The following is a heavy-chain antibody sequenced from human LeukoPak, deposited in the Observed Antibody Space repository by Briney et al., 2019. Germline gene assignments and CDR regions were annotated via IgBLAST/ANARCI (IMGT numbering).Heavy chain of an antibody. CDR3: AGAGGLSNQGAVFDY. CDR1: GGSISSYY. J-gene: IGHJ4*02. V-gene: IGHV4-4*07. CDR2: IYTSGST. D-gene: IGHD3-10*01. Sequence: SETLSLTCTVSGGSISSYYWSWIRQPAGKGLEWIGRIYTSGSTNYNPSHKSRVTMSVDTSKNQFSMKLNSVTAADTAVYYCAGAGGLSNQGAVFDYWGQGTLVTVSS.